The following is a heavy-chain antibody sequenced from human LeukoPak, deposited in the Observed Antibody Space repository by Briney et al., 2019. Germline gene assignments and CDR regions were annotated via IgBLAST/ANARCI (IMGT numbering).Heavy chain of an antibody. D-gene: IGHD2-2*01. CDR3: ASQPAAADVDY. J-gene: IGHJ4*02. V-gene: IGHV3-7*03. CDR1: GFTVSSNY. Sequence: GGSLRLSCAASGFTVSSNYMSWVRQAPGKGLEWVANIKQDGSKKSYVDSVKGRFTISRDNAKNSLYLQMNSLRADDTGIYYCASQPAAADVDYWGQGTLVTVSS. CDR2: IKQDGSKK.